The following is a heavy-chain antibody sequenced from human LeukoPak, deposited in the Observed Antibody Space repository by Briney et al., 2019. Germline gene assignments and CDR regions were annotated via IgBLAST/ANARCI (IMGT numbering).Heavy chain of an antibody. J-gene: IGHJ4*02. CDR1: GYSISNGYY. Sequence: SETLSLTCTVSGYSISNGYYWGWIRQPPGKGLEWIGEINHSGSTNYNPSLKSRVTISVDTSKNQFSLKLSSVTAADTAVYYCARQLRGMVRGVHNDYWGQGTLVTVSS. CDR2: INHSGST. V-gene: IGHV4-38-2*02. D-gene: IGHD3-10*01. CDR3: ARQLRGMVRGVHNDY.